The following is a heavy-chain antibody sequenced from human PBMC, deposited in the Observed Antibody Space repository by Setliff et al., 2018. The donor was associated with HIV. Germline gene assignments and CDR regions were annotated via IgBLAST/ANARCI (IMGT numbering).Heavy chain of an antibody. V-gene: IGHV1-18*01. Sequence: ASVKVSCKASGYTFTSYGISWVRQAPGQGLEWMGWISAYNGNTNYAQKLQGRVTMTTDTSTSTVYMELRSLRSDDSAMYYCASSWSRVPYYGLDVWGQGTTVTVSS. CDR3: ASSWSRVPYYGLDV. J-gene: IGHJ6*01. CDR2: ISAYNGNT. CDR1: GYTFTSYG. D-gene: IGHD6-13*01.